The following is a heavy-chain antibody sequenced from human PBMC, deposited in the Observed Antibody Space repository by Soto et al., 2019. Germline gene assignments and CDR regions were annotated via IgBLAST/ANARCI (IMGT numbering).Heavy chain of an antibody. CDR1: GYTFTSYG. Sequence: QVQLVQSGAEVKKPGASVKVSCTASGYTFTSYGISWVRQAPGQGIEWMGWVSAYNGNTNYAQKLQGRITMTTDTSTNTANMVLRSMRSDDTAVYSWARVPCYGSDRLGGDFDIWGQGTMVTVSS. CDR3: ARVPCYGSDRLGGDFDI. V-gene: IGHV1-18*01. CDR2: VSAYNGNT. J-gene: IGHJ3*02. D-gene: IGHD3-10*01.